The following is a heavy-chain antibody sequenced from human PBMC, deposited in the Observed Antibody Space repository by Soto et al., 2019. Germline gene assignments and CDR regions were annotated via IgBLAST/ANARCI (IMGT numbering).Heavy chain of an antibody. Sequence: QVQLVESGGGVVQPGRSLRLSCAASGFKFSSYAMHWVRQAPGKGLEWVAVISYDGSNKYYADSVKGRFTISRDNSKNTLYLQMNSLRAEDTAVYYCARVAPKLNYDSSGYYWGYFDYRGQGTLVTVSS. CDR1: GFKFSSYA. V-gene: IGHV3-30-3*01. CDR2: ISYDGSNK. D-gene: IGHD3-22*01. J-gene: IGHJ4*02. CDR3: ARVAPKLNYDSSGYYWGYFDY.